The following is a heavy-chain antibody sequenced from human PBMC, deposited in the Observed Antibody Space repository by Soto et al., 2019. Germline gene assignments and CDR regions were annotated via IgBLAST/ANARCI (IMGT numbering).Heavy chain of an antibody. CDR2: IVPIVDTS. CDR3: VRVVAIPGYPDN. Sequence: QVQLVQSGAEVRQPASSVMGSCKTSGGTFSSYAISWVRQAPGQGLEWMGGIVPIVDTSTYAQKFQGRVTITADESTSTAYMELSSLRSDDTAIYYCVRVVAIPGYPDNWGQGTLVTVSS. V-gene: IGHV1-69*12. CDR1: GGTFSSYA. D-gene: IGHD5-12*01. J-gene: IGHJ4*02.